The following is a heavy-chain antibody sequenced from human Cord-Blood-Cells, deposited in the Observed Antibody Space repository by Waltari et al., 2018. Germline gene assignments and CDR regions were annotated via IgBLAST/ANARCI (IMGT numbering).Heavy chain of an antibody. CDR2: IIPILGIA. D-gene: IGHD3-22*01. Sequence: QVQLVQSGAEVQKPGSSVTVSCKASGGPLRSYAIRWVRPAPGQGLEWMGGIIPILGIANYAQKFQGRVTITADKSTSTAYMELSSLRSEDTAVYYCAREPAGDSSGYWFDPWGQGTLVTVSS. J-gene: IGHJ5*02. V-gene: IGHV1-69*10. CDR3: AREPAGDSSGYWFDP. CDR1: GGPLRSYA.